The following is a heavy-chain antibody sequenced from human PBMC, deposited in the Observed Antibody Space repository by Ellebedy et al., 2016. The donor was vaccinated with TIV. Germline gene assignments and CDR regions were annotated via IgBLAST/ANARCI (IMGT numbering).Heavy chain of an antibody. D-gene: IGHD1-26*01. CDR3: ARLRCSGSCSRGGGFDV. Sequence: SETLSLTXTVSGDSISSAFFFWTWVRQHPEKGLEWIGYISYTGTPYSDPSLNSRVSLSLDTSRNQFSLRLSYVTAADTAVYYCARLRCSGSCSRGGGFDVWGQGTTVTVSS. V-gene: IGHV4-31*03. J-gene: IGHJ6*02. CDR1: GDSISSAFFF. CDR2: ISYTGTP.